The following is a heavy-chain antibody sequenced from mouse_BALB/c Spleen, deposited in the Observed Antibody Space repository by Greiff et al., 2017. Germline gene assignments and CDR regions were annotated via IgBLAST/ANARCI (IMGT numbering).Heavy chain of an antibody. V-gene: IGHV5-17*02. CDR3: ARWLLRAMDY. CDR2: ISSGSSTI. D-gene: IGHD2-3*01. CDR1: GFTFSSFG. J-gene: IGHJ4*01. Sequence: EVHLVESGGGLVQPGGSRKLSCAASGFTFSSFGMHWVRQAPEKGLEWVAYISSGSSTIYYADTVKGRFTISRDNPKNTLFLQMTSLRSEDTAMYYCARWLLRAMDYWGQGTSVTVSS.